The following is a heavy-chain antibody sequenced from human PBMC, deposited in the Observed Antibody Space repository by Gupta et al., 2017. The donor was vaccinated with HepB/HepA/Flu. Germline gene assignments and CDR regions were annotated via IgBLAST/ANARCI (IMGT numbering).Heavy chain of an antibody. V-gene: IGHV2-26*01. CDR2: IISNEEK. CDR3: ARYPWGPYNWFDP. J-gene: IGHJ5*02. Sequence: QVTLRESGPALVKPTETLTLTCTAAGFSLTNARMVVTWVRQAPGKALEWLAHIISNEEKSYRPSLKGRLTISKDTSKSQVVLTMTNMGPADTATYFCARYPWGPYNWFDPWGPGILVTVSS. D-gene: IGHD3-16*01. CDR1: GFSLTNARMV.